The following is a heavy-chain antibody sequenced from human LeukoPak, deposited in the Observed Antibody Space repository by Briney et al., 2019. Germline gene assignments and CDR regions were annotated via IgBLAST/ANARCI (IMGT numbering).Heavy chain of an antibody. D-gene: IGHD3-10*01. J-gene: IGHJ4*02. V-gene: IGHV3-7*01. CDR2: TKQDGSEA. Sequence: GGSLRVSCVASGFTFSSYWMSGVRQAPGNGLERVASTKQDGSEASSVDSVKGRFTISRDNAKNSLYLQMNSLRAEDTAVYYCARERGLSYWGQGTLVTVSS. CDR1: GFTFSSYW. CDR3: ARERGLSY.